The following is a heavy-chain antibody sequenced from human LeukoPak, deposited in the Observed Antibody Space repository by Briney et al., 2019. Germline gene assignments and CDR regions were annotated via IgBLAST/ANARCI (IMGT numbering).Heavy chain of an antibody. CDR2: IYYSGST. Sequence: SETLSLTCTVSGGSISSYYWSWIRQPPGKGLEWIGYIYYSGSTNYNPSLKSRVTISVDTSKNQFSLKLSSVTAADTAVYYCARTRLNSSGYYGGYWFDPWGQGILVTVSS. D-gene: IGHD3-22*01. V-gene: IGHV4-59*01. J-gene: IGHJ5*02. CDR1: GGSISSYY. CDR3: ARTRLNSSGYYGGYWFDP.